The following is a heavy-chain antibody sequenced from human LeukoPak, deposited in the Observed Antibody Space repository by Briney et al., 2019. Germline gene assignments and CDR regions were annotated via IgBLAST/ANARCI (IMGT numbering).Heavy chain of an antibody. J-gene: IGHJ4*02. CDR3: ASRYGGNAFGY. CDR2: ISSSGSTL. Sequence: GGSLRLSCAASGFTFSSYEMNWVRQAPGKGLEWVSYISSSGSTLYYADSVKGRFTISRDNAKNSLYLQMNSLRAEDTAVYYCASRYGGNAFGYWGQGTLVTVSS. CDR1: GFTFSSYE. D-gene: IGHD4-23*01. V-gene: IGHV3-48*03.